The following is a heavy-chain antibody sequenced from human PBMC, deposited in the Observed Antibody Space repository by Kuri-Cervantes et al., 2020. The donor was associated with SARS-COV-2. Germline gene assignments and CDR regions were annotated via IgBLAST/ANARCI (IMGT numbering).Heavy chain of an antibody. CDR2: LSSRGSP. V-gene: IGHV4-39*01. CDR3: ARQWGGFLEWLLYYDY. CDR1: GGSISSSSYY. J-gene: IGHJ4*02. D-gene: IGHD3-3*01. Sequence: SETLSLTCTVSGGSISSSSYYWGWIRQPPGKGLAWLGRLSSRGSPYYNPSLKSRVTISVDTSKNQFSLKLSSVTAADTAVYYCARQWGGFLEWLLYYDYWGQGTLVTVSS.